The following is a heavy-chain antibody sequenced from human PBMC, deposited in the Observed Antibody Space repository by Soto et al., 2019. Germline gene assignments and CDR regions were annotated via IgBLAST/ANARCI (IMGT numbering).Heavy chain of an antibody. J-gene: IGHJ6*03. CDR1: GGNFSSYA. Sequence: PGGSLRLSCAASGGNFSSYAMTWVRQAPGKGLEWVSVISGTGGNTYYADSVKGRFTISRDNSKNTLYLQMNSLRAEDTAVYYCARDYCSGGSCYSVPDYGYYYMDVWGKGTTVTVSS. CDR3: ARDYCSGGSCYSVPDYGYYYMDV. CDR2: ISGTGGNT. D-gene: IGHD2-15*01. V-gene: IGHV3-23*01.